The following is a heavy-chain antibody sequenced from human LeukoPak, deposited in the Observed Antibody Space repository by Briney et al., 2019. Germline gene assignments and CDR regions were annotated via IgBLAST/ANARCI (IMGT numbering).Heavy chain of an antibody. J-gene: IGHJ4*02. CDR3: VKVWDSSGYYYYFDY. D-gene: IGHD3-22*01. CDR1: GFTFSSYS. V-gene: IGHV3-48*01. Sequence: PGGSLRLSCAASGFTFSSYSMNWVRQAPGKGLEWVSYISSSSTIYYADSVKGHFTISRDNSKNTLYLQMNSLRADDTAVYYCVKVWDSSGYYYYFDYWGQGTLVTVSS. CDR2: ISSSSTI.